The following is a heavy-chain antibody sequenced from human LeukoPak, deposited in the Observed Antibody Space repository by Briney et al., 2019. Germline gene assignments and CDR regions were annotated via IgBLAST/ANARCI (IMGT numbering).Heavy chain of an antibody. Sequence: GGSLRLSCAASGFAFTTYHMSWVRQVPGKGLEWVSASSGSGDTTYYADSVKGRFTISRDSSKNTLYLEMDSLRVEDTAVYYCAKRSGSRGGCFDYWGQGTLVTVSS. CDR2: SSGSGDTT. CDR1: GFAFTTYH. D-gene: IGHD1-26*01. CDR3: AKRSGSRGGCFDY. V-gene: IGHV3-23*01. J-gene: IGHJ4*02.